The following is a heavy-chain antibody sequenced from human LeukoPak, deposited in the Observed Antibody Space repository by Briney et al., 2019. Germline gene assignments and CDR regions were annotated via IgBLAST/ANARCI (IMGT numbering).Heavy chain of an antibody. CDR2: IAYDGSNK. D-gene: IGHD2-2*01. V-gene: IGHV3-30*18. CDR3: AKDGAGSSRLFDH. CDR1: GFTFSSYG. J-gene: IGHJ4*02. Sequence: GRSLRLSCAASGFTFSSYGMHWVRQAPGKGLEWVAVIAYDGSNKYYADSVKGRFTISRDNSKNTLYLQMNSLRAEDTAVYYCAKDGAGSSRLFDHWGQGTLVTVSS.